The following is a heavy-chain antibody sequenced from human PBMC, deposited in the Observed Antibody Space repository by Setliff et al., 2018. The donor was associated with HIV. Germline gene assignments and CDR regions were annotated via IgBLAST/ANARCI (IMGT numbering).Heavy chain of an antibody. CDR1: GGTISGYN. Sequence: SETLSLTCAVYGGTISGYNWSWIRQPPGKGLEWIGEINHSGSTNYNPSLNSRVTISVDTSKNQFSLKLSSVTAADTAVYYCARGLSFYDPGGFDYWGRGTLVTVSS. V-gene: IGHV4-34*01. J-gene: IGHJ4*02. CDR2: INHSGST. D-gene: IGHD3-22*01. CDR3: ARGLSFYDPGGFDY.